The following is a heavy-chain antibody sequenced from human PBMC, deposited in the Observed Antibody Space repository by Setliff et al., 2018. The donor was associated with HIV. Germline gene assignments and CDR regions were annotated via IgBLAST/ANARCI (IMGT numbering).Heavy chain of an antibody. Sequence: SETLSLTCTVSGGSISTHHFWNWIRQPAGKGLEWIGRFRPTGNAYYANPYYNPSLKSRVTMSVDTSKSQFSLKLNSVTAADTAVYYCAKSVDTTMDDYYYVDIWGTGTTVTVSS. CDR2: FRPTGNAYYANP. V-gene: IGHV4-4*07. CDR1: GGSISTHH. J-gene: IGHJ6*03. CDR3: AKSVDTTMDDYYYVDI. D-gene: IGHD5-18*01.